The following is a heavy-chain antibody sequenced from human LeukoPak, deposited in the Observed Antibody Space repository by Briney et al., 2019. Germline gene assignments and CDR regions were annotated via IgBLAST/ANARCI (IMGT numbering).Heavy chain of an antibody. V-gene: IGHV1-18*01. J-gene: IGHJ4*02. Sequence: VKVSCKASGGTFSSYAISWVRQAPGQGLEWMGWISTYNGNTNYAQKLQGRVTMTTDTSTSTAYMELRSLRSDDTAVYYCARGPIFGVAGDYWGQGTLVTVSS. CDR3: ARGPIFGVAGDY. D-gene: IGHD3-3*02. CDR1: GGTFSSYA. CDR2: ISTYNGNT.